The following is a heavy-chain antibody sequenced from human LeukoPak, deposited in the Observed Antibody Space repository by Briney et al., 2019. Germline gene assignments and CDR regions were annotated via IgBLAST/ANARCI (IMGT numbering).Heavy chain of an antibody. CDR3: ARGGREYSSSYDL. Sequence: GESLRLSCAASGFTFSDYYMSWIRQAPGKGLEWVSYISSSGSSIYYADSVKGRFTISRDNAKNSLYLQMNSLRVEDTAVYYCARGGREYSSSYDLWGQGTLVTVSS. D-gene: IGHD6-6*01. V-gene: IGHV3-11*01. CDR1: GFTFSDYY. CDR2: ISSSGSSI. J-gene: IGHJ5*02.